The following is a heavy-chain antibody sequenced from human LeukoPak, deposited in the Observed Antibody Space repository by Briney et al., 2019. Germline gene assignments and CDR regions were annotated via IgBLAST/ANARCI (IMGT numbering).Heavy chain of an antibody. J-gene: IGHJ6*03. CDR2: ISSSSSTI. CDR1: GFTFSSYG. D-gene: IGHD6-13*01. CDR3: AKGILYGGGSSWFDYYMDV. Sequence: GGSLRLSCADSGFTFSSYGMNWVRQAPGKGLEWVSYISSSSSTIYYADSVKGRFTISRDNAKNSLYLQMNSLRAEDTAVYYCAKGILYGGGSSWFDYYMDVWGKGTTVTVSS. V-gene: IGHV3-48*01.